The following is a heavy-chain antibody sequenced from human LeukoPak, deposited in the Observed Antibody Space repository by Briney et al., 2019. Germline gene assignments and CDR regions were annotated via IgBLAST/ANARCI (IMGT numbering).Heavy chain of an antibody. CDR3: AKDRYYGSGSYYAYYYYGMDV. D-gene: IGHD3-10*01. Sequence: SGGSLRLSCAASGFTFSSYAMSWVRQAPEKGLEWVSAISGSGGSTYYADSVKGRFTISRDNSKNTLYLQMNSLRAEDTAVYYCAKDRYYGSGSYYAYYYYGMDVWGQGTTVTVSS. V-gene: IGHV3-23*01. CDR1: GFTFSSYA. CDR2: ISGSGGST. J-gene: IGHJ6*02.